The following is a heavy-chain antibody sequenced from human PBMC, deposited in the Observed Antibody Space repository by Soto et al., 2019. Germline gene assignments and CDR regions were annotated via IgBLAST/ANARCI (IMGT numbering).Heavy chain of an antibody. CDR3: ARVGEIIGDY. CDR2: IYYSGST. D-gene: IGHD3-10*01. Sequence: QLQLQESGPGLVKPSQTLSLTCTVSGGSISSGGYYWSWIHQPPGKGLEWIGYIYYSGSTYYSPALKSGVIMSVDTSKNQFSLKLSSVTAADTAVYYCARVGEIIGDYWGQGTLVTVSS. J-gene: IGHJ4*02. CDR1: GGSISSGGYY. V-gene: IGHV4-31*03.